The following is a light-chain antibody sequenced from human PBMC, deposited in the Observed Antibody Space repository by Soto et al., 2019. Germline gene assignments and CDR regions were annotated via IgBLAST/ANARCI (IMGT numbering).Light chain of an antibody. CDR3: SSYTTSRTYV. Sequence: QAVLTQPASVSGYPLQSSTISCTGASSDVGAYNYVAWCQQHPGKGPKLLIYDVSNRPSGFSSRFSGSKSGNTASLTISGLRAEDEDDYFGSSYTTSRTYVFGTG. V-gene: IGLV2-14*01. CDR2: DVS. CDR1: SSDVGAYNY. J-gene: IGLJ1*01.